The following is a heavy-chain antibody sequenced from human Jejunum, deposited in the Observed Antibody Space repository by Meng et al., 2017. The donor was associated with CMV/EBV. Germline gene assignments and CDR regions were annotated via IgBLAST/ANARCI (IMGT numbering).Heavy chain of an antibody. J-gene: IGHJ4*02. V-gene: IGHV3-74*01. CDR3: ARGFYENSGYHLLIDY. CDR2: ISSDGGVT. CDR1: FTFSKCW. D-gene: IGHD3-22*01. Sequence: FTFSKCWVHWVRQAPGKGLVWVSRISSDGGVTAYADSVKGRFTISRDNAKNTVYLQMNSLRVEDTAVYHCARGFYENSGYHLLIDYWGQGTLVTVSS.